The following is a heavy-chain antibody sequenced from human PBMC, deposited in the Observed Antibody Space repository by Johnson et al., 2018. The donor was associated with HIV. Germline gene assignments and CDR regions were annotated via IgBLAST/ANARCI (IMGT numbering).Heavy chain of an antibody. D-gene: IGHD3-10*02. CDR1: GFTFSRYW. CDR3: ARGDNVRGLFGLRWAT. CDR2: IKEDGSEK. Sequence: MQLVESGGGLVQPGGSLRLCCTASGFTFSRYWMSWFRQAPGKGLEWVANIKEDGSEKYYVDSVKGRFTMSRDNAKNSLCLQMNSLRAEDTAVYYCARGDNVRGLFGLRWATWG. V-gene: IGHV3-7*04. J-gene: IGHJ1*01.